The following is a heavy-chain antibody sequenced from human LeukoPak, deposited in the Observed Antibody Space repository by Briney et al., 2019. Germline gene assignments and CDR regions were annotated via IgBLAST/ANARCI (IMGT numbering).Heavy chain of an antibody. CDR2: INPNSGDT. V-gene: IGHV1-2*02. CDR1: GYTFTDFY. Sequence: ASVKVSCTASGYTFTDFYIHWVRQAPGQGLEWMGWINPNSGDTTYAQNFQGRVTMTRDNSITTAYMEVSGLRDDDTAVYSCARGPSLLWFGELLFSYYYGMDVWGQGTTVTVSS. D-gene: IGHD3-10*01. CDR3: ARGPSLLWFGELLFSYYYGMDV. J-gene: IGHJ6*02.